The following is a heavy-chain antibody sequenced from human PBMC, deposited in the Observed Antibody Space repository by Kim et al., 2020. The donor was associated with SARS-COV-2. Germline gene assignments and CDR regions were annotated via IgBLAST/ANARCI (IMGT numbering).Heavy chain of an antibody. Sequence: SVKGRFTISRENAKNSLYLQMNSLRAGDTAVYYCARGLKWELLSYYGMDVWGQGTTVTVSS. J-gene: IGHJ6*02. CDR3: ARGLKWELLSYYGMDV. V-gene: IGHV3-13*01. D-gene: IGHD1-26*01.